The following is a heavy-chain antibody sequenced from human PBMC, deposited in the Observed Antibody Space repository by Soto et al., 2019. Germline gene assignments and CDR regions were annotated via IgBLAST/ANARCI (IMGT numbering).Heavy chain of an antibody. V-gene: IGHV1-24*01. CDR2: FDPEDGET. J-gene: IGHJ6*02. Sequence: ASVKVSCKVSGYTLTELSMHWVRQAPGKGLEWMGGFDPEDGETIYAQKFQGRVTMTEDTSTDTAYMELSSLRSEDTAVYYCATDGLGATKGPYYYYGMDVWGQGTTVTVSS. D-gene: IGHD1-26*01. CDR3: ATDGLGATKGPYYYYGMDV. CDR1: GYTLTELS.